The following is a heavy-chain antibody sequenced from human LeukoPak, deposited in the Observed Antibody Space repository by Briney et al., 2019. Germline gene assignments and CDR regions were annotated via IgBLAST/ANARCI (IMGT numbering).Heavy chain of an antibody. J-gene: IGHJ4*02. CDR1: GFTFRSYA. CDR3: AKDYHITMIVVVIDY. V-gene: IGHV3-23*01. Sequence: TGGSLRLSCAASGFTFRSYAVNRVRQAPGKGLEWVSGISGSGGSTFYADFVKGRFAISRDNSKNTLYLQMNSLRAEDTAVYYCAKDYHITMIVVVIDYWGQGTLVTVSS. D-gene: IGHD3-22*01. CDR2: ISGSGGST.